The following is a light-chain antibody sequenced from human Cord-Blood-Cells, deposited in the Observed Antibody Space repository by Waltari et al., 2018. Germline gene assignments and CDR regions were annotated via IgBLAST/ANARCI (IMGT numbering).Light chain of an antibody. J-gene: IGLJ3*02. V-gene: IGLV2-23*03. CDR1: SSDVGSYNL. CDR3: CSYAGSSTFV. Sequence: QSALTQPASVSGSPGQSITISCTGTSSDVGSYNLVSWYQQHPGKAPKLMIYAGSKRPSGVSNRCSGSKSGNTASLTISGLQAEDEADYYCCSYAGSSTFVFGGGTKLTVL. CDR2: AGS.